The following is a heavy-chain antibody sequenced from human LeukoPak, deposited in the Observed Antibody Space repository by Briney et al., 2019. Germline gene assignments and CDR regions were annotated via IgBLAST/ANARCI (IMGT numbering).Heavy chain of an antibody. D-gene: IGHD5-24*01. J-gene: IGHJ4*02. CDR3: ATQGKDVEMATIY. Sequence: PSGTLSLTCAVSGGSISSNNWWSWVRQPPGKGLEWIGEIFHSGSTNYNPSLKSRVTISVDKSKNQFSLKLNSVTAADTAVYYCATQGKDVEMATIYWGQGTLVTVSS. CDR2: IFHSGST. CDR1: GGSISSNNW. V-gene: IGHV4-4*02.